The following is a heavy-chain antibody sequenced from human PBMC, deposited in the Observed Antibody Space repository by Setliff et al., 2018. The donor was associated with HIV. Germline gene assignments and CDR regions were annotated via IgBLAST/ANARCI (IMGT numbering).Heavy chain of an antibody. CDR1: GGTFSSYP. J-gene: IGHJ6*03. CDR3: ARGRNYDSSGYGDYYYYMDV. D-gene: IGHD3-22*01. Sequence: SVKVSCKASGGTFSSYPISWVRQAPGQGLEWMGGIIPIFGTTHYAQKFQGRVTVTADESTSTAYRQLSSLRSDDTAVYYCARGRNYDSSGYGDYYYYMDVWGKGTTVTVSS. V-gene: IGHV1-69*13. CDR2: IIPIFGTT.